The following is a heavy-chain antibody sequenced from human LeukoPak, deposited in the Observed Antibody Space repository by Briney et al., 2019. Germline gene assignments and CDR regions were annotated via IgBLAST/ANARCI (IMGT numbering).Heavy chain of an antibody. CDR3: ARGFALRGQQLVLSGLDYWGY. Sequence: PGGSLRLSCAASGFTFNSYWMSWVRQAPGKGLEWVANIKQDGSQKYYVDSVKGRFTISRDNAKKSLYLQMNSLRAEDTGIYYCARGFALRGQQLVLSGLDYWGYWGRGTLVTVSS. CDR2: IKQDGSQK. CDR1: GFTFNSYW. D-gene: IGHD6-13*01. J-gene: IGHJ4*02. V-gene: IGHV3-7*01.